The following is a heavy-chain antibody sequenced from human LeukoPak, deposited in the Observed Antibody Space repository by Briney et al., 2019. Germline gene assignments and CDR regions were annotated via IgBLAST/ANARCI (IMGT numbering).Heavy chain of an antibody. V-gene: IGHV3-48*03. CDR2: ITSTSTT. Sequence: GGSLRLSCAASGFTFTSHEMNWVRQAPGKGLEWVSYITSTSTTYYADSVKGRFTISRDNAKNSLYLQMNSVRAEDTATYYCARGGHCGSTRCYVFNAFDIWGQGTMVTVSS. CDR3: ARGGHCGSTRCYVFNAFDI. D-gene: IGHD2-2*01. CDR1: GFTFTSHE. J-gene: IGHJ3*02.